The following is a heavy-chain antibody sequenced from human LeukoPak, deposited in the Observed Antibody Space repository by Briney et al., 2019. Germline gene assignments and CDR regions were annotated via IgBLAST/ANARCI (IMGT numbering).Heavy chain of an antibody. CDR1: GFTSSSYA. V-gene: IGHV3-23*01. CDR3: AKHFGSGDYYNFFDD. J-gene: IGHJ4*02. D-gene: IGHD3-10*01. Sequence: GGSLRLSCAASGFTSSSYAMCWVRQAPGKGLEWVSSISGAGGSTYYADSVRGRFTISRDNSKDTLFLQMNSLRAEDTALYYCAKHFGSGDYYNFFDDWGQGTLVSVSS. CDR2: ISGAGGST.